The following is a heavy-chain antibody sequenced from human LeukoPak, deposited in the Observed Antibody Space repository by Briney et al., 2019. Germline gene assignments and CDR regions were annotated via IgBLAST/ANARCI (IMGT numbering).Heavy chain of an antibody. Sequence: PGGSLRLSCAASGCIFSSYAMSWVRQAPGQGLEWVSAISGSGGSTYYADPVKGRFTIPIDNSKNTLFLQMNSLRAEDTAVYNCVKDSIGYSGYDLKWFDPWGQGTLVTVSS. J-gene: IGHJ5*02. CDR2: ISGSGGST. CDR1: GCIFSSYA. D-gene: IGHD5-12*01. CDR3: VKDSIGYSGYDLKWFDP. V-gene: IGHV3-23*01.